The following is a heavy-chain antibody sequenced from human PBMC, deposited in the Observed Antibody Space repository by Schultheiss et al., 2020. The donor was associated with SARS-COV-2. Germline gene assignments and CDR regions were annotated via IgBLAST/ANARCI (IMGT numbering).Heavy chain of an antibody. Sequence: GGSLRLSCAASGFTFSSYGMHWVRQAPGKGLEWVAVISYDGSNKYYADSVKGRFTISRDNSKNTLYLQMNSLRAEDTAVYYCAKDRGGGDIAVVVAATRGRWFDPWGQGTLVTVSS. J-gene: IGHJ5*02. CDR1: GFTFSSYG. CDR2: ISYDGSNK. CDR3: AKDRGGGDIAVVVAATRGRWFDP. D-gene: IGHD2-15*01. V-gene: IGHV3-30*18.